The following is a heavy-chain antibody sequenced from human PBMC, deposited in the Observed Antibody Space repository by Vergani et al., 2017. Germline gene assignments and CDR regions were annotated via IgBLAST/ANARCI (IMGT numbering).Heavy chain of an antibody. J-gene: IGHJ4*02. CDR2: ISGSHSST. Sequence: EVQLLESGGGSVQPGGSLRLSCAASGFTFSRYAMSWVRQAPGKGLEWVSGISGSHSSTYYADSVKGRFTISRDNSKNTLFLQMNSLRAEDTAVYYCARSRWYLDYWGQGTLVTVSS. D-gene: IGHD4-23*01. CDR3: ARSRWYLDY. V-gene: IGHV3-23*01. CDR1: GFTFSRYA.